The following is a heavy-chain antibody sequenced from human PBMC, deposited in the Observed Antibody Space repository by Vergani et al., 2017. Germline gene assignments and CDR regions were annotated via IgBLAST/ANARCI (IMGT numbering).Heavy chain of an antibody. CDR2: MCTNGDYT. Sequence: EVQLLESGGDLVQPGGSLRLSCAASGFSFTTYAMRWVRQAPGKGLEWVSTMCTNGDYTRYGDSVQGRFPISRDNSKSTLYLQMHNLGPEDTAIYYCAKGDFNYWFDSLGQGNLVIGS. CDR1: GFSFTTYA. V-gene: IGHV3-23*01. J-gene: IGHJ5*01. D-gene: IGHD2/OR15-2a*01. CDR3: AKGDFNYWFDS.